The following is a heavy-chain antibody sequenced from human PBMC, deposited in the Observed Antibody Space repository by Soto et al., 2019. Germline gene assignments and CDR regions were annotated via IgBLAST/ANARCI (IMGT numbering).Heavy chain of an antibody. D-gene: IGHD3-3*01. CDR2: ISVGGGSI. V-gene: IGHV3-48*02. J-gene: IGHJ3*01. CDR1: GFTFRRYA. Sequence: EEQLVESGGGLVQPRRSLRISCAASGFTFRRYAMNWVRQAPGKGLEWVSYISVGGGSIFYADSVKGRFTISRDDAQNSVYLQMNTLRDEDTAVYYCVTYDHWAFDVWGQGTMVIVSS. CDR3: VTYDHWAFDV.